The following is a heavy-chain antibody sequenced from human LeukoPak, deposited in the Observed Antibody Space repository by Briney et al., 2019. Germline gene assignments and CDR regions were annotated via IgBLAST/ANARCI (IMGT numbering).Heavy chain of an antibody. J-gene: IGHJ4*02. CDR3: AHSIRFATVATPTPYFDY. D-gene: IGHD4-23*01. CDR1: GFSLSTSGVG. CDR2: IYWNDDK. V-gene: IGHV2-5*01. Sequence: SGPTLVKPTQTLTLTCTFSGFSLSTSGVGVGWIRQPPGKTLEWLALIYWNDDKRYSPSLKSRLTITEDTSKNQVVLTMTNMDPVDTATYYCAHSIRFATVATPTPYFDYWGQGTLVTVSS.